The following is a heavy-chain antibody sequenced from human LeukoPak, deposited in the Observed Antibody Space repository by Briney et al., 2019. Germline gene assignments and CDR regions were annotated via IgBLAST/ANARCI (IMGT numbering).Heavy chain of an antibody. D-gene: IGHD2-15*01. CDR2: ISGSGETI. J-gene: IGHJ4*02. V-gene: IGHV3-48*03. CDR1: GLTFSSYE. CDR3: AKIDFTPNC. Sequence: GGSLRLSCAAAGLTFSSYEMYWVRQAPGKGLEWVSYISGSGETIYYADSVKGRFTISRDNANKSLYLHMSSLRVEDTAVYYCAKIDFTPNCWGQGTLVTVSS.